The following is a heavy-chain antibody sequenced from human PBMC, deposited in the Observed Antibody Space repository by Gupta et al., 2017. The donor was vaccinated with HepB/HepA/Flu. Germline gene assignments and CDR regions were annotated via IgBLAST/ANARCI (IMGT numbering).Heavy chain of an antibody. CDR2: INSNGGNT. V-gene: IGHV3-64*01. D-gene: IGHD3-22*01. CDR3: ARGPTPYYYDNSGFDY. Sequence: EVQLVESGGGLVQPGGSLRLSCAASGFTFSDYAMHCVRQAPGKGLEYVSAINSNGGNTYYANSVKGRFTISRDNSKSTLYLQMGRLRAEDMAVYYCARGPTPYYYDNSGFDYWGQGTLVTVSS. J-gene: IGHJ4*02. CDR1: GFTFSDYA.